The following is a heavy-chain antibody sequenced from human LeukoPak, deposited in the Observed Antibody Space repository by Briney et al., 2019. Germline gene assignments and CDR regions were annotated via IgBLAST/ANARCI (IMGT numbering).Heavy chain of an antibody. Sequence: PGGSLRLSCAASGFTFISSWMTWVRQAPGKGLEWVGRIRSTPGGGATDYAAPVKGRFTISRDDSKNTLYLQMSSLRTEDTAVYYCATDLRFGYCTATSCANYWGQGTLVTVSS. D-gene: IGHD2-2*03. CDR2: IRSTPGGGAT. CDR3: ATDLRFGYCTATSCANY. V-gene: IGHV3-15*01. J-gene: IGHJ4*02. CDR1: GFTFISSW.